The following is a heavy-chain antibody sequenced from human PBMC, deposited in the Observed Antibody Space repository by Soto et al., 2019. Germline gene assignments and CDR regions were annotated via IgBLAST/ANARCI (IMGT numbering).Heavy chain of an antibody. CDR2: IKKDGSEK. CDR1: GFTFSNYW. Sequence: EVRLVESGGGLVQPGGSLRLSCAASGFTFSNYWMNWVRQAPGMGLEWLAIIKKDGSEKYYVDSVKGRFTISRDNAKNSLFLQMNSVGADDPAVYYGVGGAGWESENWGQGTLVTVSS. V-gene: IGHV3-7*03. CDR3: VGGAGWESEN. D-gene: IGHD1-26*01. J-gene: IGHJ4*02.